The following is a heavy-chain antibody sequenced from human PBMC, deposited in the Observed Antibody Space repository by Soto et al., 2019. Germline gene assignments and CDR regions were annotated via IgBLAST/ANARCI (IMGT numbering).Heavy chain of an antibody. CDR3: AREGWPLLQTGMDV. CDR1: GYTFTDYY. V-gene: IGHV1-2*04. J-gene: IGHJ6*02. Sequence: ASVKVSCKASGYTFTDYYMHWVRQAPGQGLEWMGWINPNSGGTNYAQKFQGWVTMTRDTSISTAYMELSRLRSDDTAVYYCAREGWPLLQTGMDVWGQGTTVTVSS. CDR2: INPNSGGT. D-gene: IGHD2-15*01.